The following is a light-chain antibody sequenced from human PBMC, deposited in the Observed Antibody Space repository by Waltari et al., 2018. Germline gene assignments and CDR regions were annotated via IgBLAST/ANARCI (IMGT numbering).Light chain of an antibody. V-gene: IGKV2-28*01. CDR1: RSLLHSSGYNY. Sequence: DIVMTQSPLSLPVTPGEPASISCKSSRSLLHSSGYNYVDWYLQKPGQSPQLLISLGSNRASGVPDRFSGSGSGTDFTLKISRVEAEDVGVYYCMQALQSPLTFGGGTKVVIK. CDR2: LGS. CDR3: MQALQSPLT. J-gene: IGKJ4*01.